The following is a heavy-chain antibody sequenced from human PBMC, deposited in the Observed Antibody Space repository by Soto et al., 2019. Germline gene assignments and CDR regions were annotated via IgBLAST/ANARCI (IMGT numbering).Heavy chain of an antibody. CDR1: GGSISSGAYY. J-gene: IGHJ4*02. CDR2: IYYSGST. D-gene: IGHD3-22*01. V-gene: IGHV4-31*03. CDR3: ARDSSGYYYLDY. Sequence: SETLSLTGTVSGGSISSGAYYWSWIRQHPGKGLEWIGYIYYSGSTYYNPSLKSRVTISVDTSKKQFSLKLSSVTAADTAVYYCARDSSGYYYLDYWGQGTLVTVSS.